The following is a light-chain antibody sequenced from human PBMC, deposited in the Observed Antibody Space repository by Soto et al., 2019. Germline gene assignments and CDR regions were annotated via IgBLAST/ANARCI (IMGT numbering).Light chain of an antibody. V-gene: IGKV3-11*01. CDR3: QQRDNWPWT. Sequence: EIVLTQSPATLSLSPGERATLSCRASQSVRSNLAWYQHKPGQAPRLLIYDVSNRATGIPGRFSGSGCGTDFTLTISNGEPEDFAVYYCQQRDNWPWTFGQGAKVEIK. J-gene: IGKJ1*01. CDR1: QSVRSN. CDR2: DVS.